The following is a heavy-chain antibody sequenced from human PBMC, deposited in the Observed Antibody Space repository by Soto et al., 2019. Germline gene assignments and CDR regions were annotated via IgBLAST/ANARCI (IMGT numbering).Heavy chain of an antibody. D-gene: IGHD3-9*01. CDR1: GFTFSDYY. V-gene: IGHV3-11*05. CDR2: ISSSSSYT. J-gene: IGHJ5*02. CDR3: ARDDILTGYRDPTNWFDP. Sequence: GGSLRLSCAASGFTFSDYYMSWIRQAPGKGLEWVSYISSSSSYTNYADSVKGRFTISRDNAKNSLYLQMNSLRAEDTAVYYCARDDILTGYRDPTNWFDPWGQGTLVTAPQ.